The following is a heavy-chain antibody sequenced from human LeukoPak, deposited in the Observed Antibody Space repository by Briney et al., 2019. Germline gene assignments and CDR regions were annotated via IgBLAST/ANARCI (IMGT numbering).Heavy chain of an antibody. CDR3: ARAWGRWLAIDP. V-gene: IGHV3-53*01. Sequence: GGSLRLSCAASGFTVSSNYMTWVRQAPGKGLEWVSIIYSGGSTSYADSVKGRFTISRGNSNNTLYLQMNGLRTEDTAMYYCARAWGRWLAIDPWGQGTLVTVSS. J-gene: IGHJ5*02. CDR1: GFTVSSNY. CDR2: IYSGGST. D-gene: IGHD6-19*01.